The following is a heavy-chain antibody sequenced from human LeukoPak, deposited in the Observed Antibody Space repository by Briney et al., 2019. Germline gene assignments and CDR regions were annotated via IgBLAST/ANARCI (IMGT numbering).Heavy chain of an antibody. Sequence: ASVKVSCKASGYTFTSYGISWVRQAPGQGLEWMGWISAYNGNTNYAQKLQGRVTMTTDTSTSTAYMELRSLRSDDTAVYYCARSMYSSSWAVNAFDIWGQGTMVTVSS. V-gene: IGHV1-18*01. CDR1: GYTFTSYG. J-gene: IGHJ3*02. CDR2: ISAYNGNT. D-gene: IGHD6-13*01. CDR3: ARSMYSSSWAVNAFDI.